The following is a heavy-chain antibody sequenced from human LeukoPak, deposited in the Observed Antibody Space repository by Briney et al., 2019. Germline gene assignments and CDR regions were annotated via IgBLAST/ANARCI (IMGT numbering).Heavy chain of an antibody. CDR3: ARQAVTLLNYYYGMDV. CDR1: GSTFSDYY. Sequence: GGSLRLSCAASGSTFSDYYMNWIRQAPGKGLEWVSYISSGGSTINYADSVKGRFTIPRDNAKNSLYLQMNSLRAEDTAVYYCARQAVTLLNYYYGMDVWGQGTTVTVSS. J-gene: IGHJ6*02. CDR2: ISSGGSTI. V-gene: IGHV3-11*04. D-gene: IGHD4-17*01.